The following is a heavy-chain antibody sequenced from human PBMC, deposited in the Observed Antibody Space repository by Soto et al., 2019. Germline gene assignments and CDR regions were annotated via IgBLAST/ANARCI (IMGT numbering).Heavy chain of an antibody. CDR2: VYHTGST. J-gene: IGHJ4*02. V-gene: IGHV4-59*13. CDR1: GASITTYY. D-gene: IGHD6-19*01. Sequence: PSETLSLTCDVSGASITTYYWSWIRQAPGKGLEWIGIVYHTGSTDYNSSLRSRVTISVDTSKNQFSLNMNSVTAADTAVYYCARRLFGSGWTLDSWGQGALVTVSS. CDR3: ARRLFGSGWTLDS.